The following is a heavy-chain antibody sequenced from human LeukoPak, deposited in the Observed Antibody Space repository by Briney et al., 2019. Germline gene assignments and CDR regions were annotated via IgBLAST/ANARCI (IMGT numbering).Heavy chain of an antibody. CDR2: INEDGSEK. CDR3: SRALEV. J-gene: IGHJ6*04. CDR1: GFTFRTQW. V-gene: IGHV3-7*01. Sequence: GGSLRLSCAVSGFTFRTQWMDWVRQAPGRGLEWVANINEDGSEKYYVDSVKGRFTIFRDNTKNSLYLQMNSLRAEDTAVYYCSRALEVWGKGTTVTVSS.